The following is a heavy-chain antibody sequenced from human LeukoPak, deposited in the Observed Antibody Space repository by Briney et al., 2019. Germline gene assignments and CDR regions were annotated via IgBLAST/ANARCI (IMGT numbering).Heavy chain of an antibody. CDR3: ARDRVGQQLVGRNYYYYYMDV. CDR2: IYFGGST. CDR1: GGSVSSSSDY. V-gene: IGHV4-39*07. Sequence: PSETLSLTCTVSGGSVSSSSDYWGWIRQPPGKGLEWIGSIYFGGSTYYNPSLKSRVTMSVDTSKNQFSLKLSSVTAADTAVYYCARDRVGQQLVGRNYYYYYMDVWGKGTTVTISS. J-gene: IGHJ6*03. D-gene: IGHD6-13*01.